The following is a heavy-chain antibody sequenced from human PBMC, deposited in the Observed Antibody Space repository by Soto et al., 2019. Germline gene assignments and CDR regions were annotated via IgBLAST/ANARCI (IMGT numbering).Heavy chain of an antibody. CDR1: TFTFSTYG. CDR3: AKGDDFYDFWSGYLDH. CDR2: ISFDGSNK. V-gene: IGHV3-30*18. J-gene: IGHJ4*02. Sequence: PGGSLRLSCAASTFTFSTYGMHWVRQAPGKGLEWVAVISFDGSNKYYADSVKGRFTISRDNSKNTLYLQMNTLSPEDTAVYYCAKGDDFYDFWSGYLDHWGLGTLVTVSS. D-gene: IGHD3-3*01.